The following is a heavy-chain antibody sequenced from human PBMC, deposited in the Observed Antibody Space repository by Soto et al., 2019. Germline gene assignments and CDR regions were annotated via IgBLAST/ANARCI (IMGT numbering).Heavy chain of an antibody. Sequence: QVQLMQSGAEVRKPGASVRLSCETSGYNFNQYYIHWVRQAPGQGREWMGIINLRGGTTEYSHKFRGRVTVTGDTYTRTAYMEMRSLRSDDTAIYCGARGPDDSAVPRWDYWGQGTLVTVSS. CDR3: ARGPDDSAVPRWDY. D-gene: IGHD4-4*01. V-gene: IGHV1-46*02. CDR2: INLRGGTT. J-gene: IGHJ4*02. CDR1: GYNFNQYY.